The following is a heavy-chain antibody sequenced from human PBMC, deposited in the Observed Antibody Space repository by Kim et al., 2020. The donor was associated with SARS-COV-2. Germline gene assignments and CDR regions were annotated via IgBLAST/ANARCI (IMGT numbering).Heavy chain of an antibody. Sequence: CADLGEVRFTISRDNSKNTLYHQMNSVRVEDTAVYYCAKDPPNTADGLDVWGQGTKVIVSS. V-gene: IGHV3-23*01. D-gene: IGHD2-2*02. CDR3: AKDPPNTADGLDV. J-gene: IGHJ6*02.